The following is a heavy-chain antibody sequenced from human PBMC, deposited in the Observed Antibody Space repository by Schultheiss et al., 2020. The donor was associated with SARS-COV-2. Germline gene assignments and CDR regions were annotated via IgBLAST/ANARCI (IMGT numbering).Heavy chain of an antibody. CDR2: IKQDGSEK. CDR1: GFTFSSYA. J-gene: IGHJ6*03. V-gene: IGHV3-7*01. CDR3: ARVPQQWLGYYYYMDV. D-gene: IGHD6-19*01. Sequence: GGSLRLSCAASGFTFSSYAMSWVRQAPGKGLEWVANIKQDGSEKYYVDSVKGRFTISRDNAKNSLYLQMNSLRDEDTAVYYCARVPQQWLGYYYYMDVWGKGTTVTVSS.